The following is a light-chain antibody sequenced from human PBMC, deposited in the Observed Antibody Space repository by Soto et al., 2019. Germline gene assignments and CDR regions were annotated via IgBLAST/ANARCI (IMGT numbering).Light chain of an antibody. CDR2: GAS. V-gene: IGKV3-15*01. CDR1: QRFSSN. J-gene: IGKJ1*01. CDR3: QQYDNWLTWT. Sequence: GMRLSPASLSVNERERASLSWRASQRFSSNLAWYQQTPGQTPRLLRYGASTRATGIPARFSGSGSGTEFTLTISSLQSEDFAVYYCQQYDNWLTWTVGQGTKVAI.